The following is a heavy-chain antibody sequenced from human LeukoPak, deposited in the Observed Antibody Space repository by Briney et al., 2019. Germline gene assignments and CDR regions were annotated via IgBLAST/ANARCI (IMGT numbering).Heavy chain of an antibody. CDR3: AKRPSFFDWLRFDY. D-gene: IGHD3-9*01. CDR1: GFTFINAW. J-gene: IGHJ4*02. Sequence: PGGSLRLSCAASGFTFINAWMNWVRQAPGKGLEWVGRIKGKPDGGTADYAAPVKGRFTISRDDSKNTLYLQMNSLKTEDTAVYYCAKRPSFFDWLRFDYWGQGTLVTVSS. V-gene: IGHV3-15*01. CDR2: IKGKPDGGTA.